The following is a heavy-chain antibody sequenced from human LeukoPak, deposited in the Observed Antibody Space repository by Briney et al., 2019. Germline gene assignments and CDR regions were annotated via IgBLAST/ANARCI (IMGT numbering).Heavy chain of an antibody. Sequence: SVKVSCKASGGTFSSYAISWVRQAPGQGLEWMGGIIPIFGTANYAQKFQGRVTITTDESTRTAYMELSSLRSEDTAVYYCARAKITGTTVFYMDVWGKGTPVTVSS. V-gene: IGHV1-69*05. D-gene: IGHD1-7*01. CDR3: ARAKITGTTVFYMDV. CDR2: IIPIFGTA. CDR1: GGTFSSYA. J-gene: IGHJ6*03.